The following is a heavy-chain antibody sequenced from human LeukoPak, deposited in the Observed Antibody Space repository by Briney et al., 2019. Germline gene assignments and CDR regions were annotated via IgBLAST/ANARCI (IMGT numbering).Heavy chain of an antibody. CDR2: IYYSGST. V-gene: IGHV4-39*01. Sequence: SETLSLTCTVSGGSISSSSYYWGWIRQPPGKGLEWNGSIYYSGSTYYNPSLKSRVTISVDTSKNQFSLKLSSVTAADTAVYYCATPEVIAIDYYYYYMDVWGKGTTVTVSS. CDR3: ATPEVIAIDYYYYYMDV. D-gene: IGHD2-21*01. CDR1: GGSISSSSYY. J-gene: IGHJ6*03.